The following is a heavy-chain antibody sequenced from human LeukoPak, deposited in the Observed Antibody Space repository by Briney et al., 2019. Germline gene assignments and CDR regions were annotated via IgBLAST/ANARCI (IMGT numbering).Heavy chain of an antibody. CDR1: GFTFSSNA. D-gene: IGHD3-22*01. Sequence: GGSLRLSCAASGFTFSSNAMSWVRQAPGKGLEWVSAISGSGGSTYYADSVKGRFTISRDNSKNTPYLQMNSLRAEDTAVYYCAKTPPHYYYDSSGYYSSYYYYYYMDVWGKGTTVTVSS. J-gene: IGHJ6*03. CDR3: AKTPPHYYYDSSGYYSSYYYYYYMDV. CDR2: ISGSGGST. V-gene: IGHV3-23*01.